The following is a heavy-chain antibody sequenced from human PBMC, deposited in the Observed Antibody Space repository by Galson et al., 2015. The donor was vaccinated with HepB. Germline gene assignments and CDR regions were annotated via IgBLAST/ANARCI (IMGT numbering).Heavy chain of an antibody. V-gene: IGHV3-33*01. CDR3: ARDLGSSSWYGDAFDI. CDR1: GFTFSSYG. D-gene: IGHD6-13*01. CDR2: IWYDGSNK. J-gene: IGHJ3*02. Sequence: SLRLSCAASGFTFSSYGMHWVRQAPGKGLEWVAVIWYDGSNKYYADSVKGRFTISRDNSKNTLYLQMNSLRAEDTAVYYCARDLGSSSWYGDAFDIWGQGTMVTVSS.